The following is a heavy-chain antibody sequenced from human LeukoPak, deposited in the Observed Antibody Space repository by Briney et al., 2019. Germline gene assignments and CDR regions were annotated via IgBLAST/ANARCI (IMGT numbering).Heavy chain of an antibody. CDR1: RFTFSSYW. Sequence: GGSLRLSCVASRFTFSSYWMSWVRQAPGKGLEWVANIKHDGTEQYYVDSVKGRFTIARDNAKNSLYLQMNSLRVEDTAVYYCAREASSGWYYFDYWGQGTLVTVSS. CDR3: AREASSGWYYFDY. J-gene: IGHJ4*02. D-gene: IGHD6-19*01. V-gene: IGHV3-7*01. CDR2: IKHDGTEQ.